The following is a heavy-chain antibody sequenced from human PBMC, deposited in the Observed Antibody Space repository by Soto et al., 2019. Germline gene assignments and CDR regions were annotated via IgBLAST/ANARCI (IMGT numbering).Heavy chain of an antibody. D-gene: IGHD1-7*01. J-gene: IGHJ4*02. CDR3: ARGLTGTTYDPYFDY. V-gene: IGHV4-31*03. CDR2: IDYSGST. CDR1: GGSISSGGYY. Sequence: QVQLQESGPGLVKPSQTLSLTCTVSGGSISSGGYYWSWIRQHPGKGLEWIGYIDYSGSTYYNPSLESRVTISVDTSKNQFSLKLSSVTAADTAVYYCARGLTGTTYDPYFDYWGQGTLVTVSS.